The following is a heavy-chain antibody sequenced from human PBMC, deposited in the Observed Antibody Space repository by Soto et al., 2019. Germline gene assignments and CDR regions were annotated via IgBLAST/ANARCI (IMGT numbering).Heavy chain of an antibody. J-gene: IGHJ4*02. Sequence: ASVKVSRKASGYTFIDYYIHWVRQAPGQGLEWMGCINPHSGDTNSPPKFQARVTMTRDTSNSTAYMELKRLYSNDTAVYHCARSGYPGSYHPPAFWGQGTLVTVSS. CDR1: GYTFIDYY. V-gene: IGHV1-2*02. CDR3: ARSGYPGSYHPPAF. CDR2: INPHSGDT. D-gene: IGHD1-26*01.